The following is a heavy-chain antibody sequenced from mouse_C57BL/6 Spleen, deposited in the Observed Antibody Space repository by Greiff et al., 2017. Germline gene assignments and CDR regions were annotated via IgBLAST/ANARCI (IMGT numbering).Heavy chain of an antibody. CDR1: GFTFSDYY. D-gene: IGHD2-4*01. CDR2: INYDGSST. V-gene: IGHV5-16*01. J-gene: IGHJ4*01. Sequence: EVMLVESEGGLVQPGSSMKLSCTASGFTFSDYYMAWVRQVPEKGLEWVANINYDGSSTYYLDSLKSRFIISRDNAKNILYLQMSRLKSEDTATYYCARGGYYDYDEGVYYYAMDYWGQGTSVTVSS. CDR3: ARGGYYDYDEGVYYYAMDY.